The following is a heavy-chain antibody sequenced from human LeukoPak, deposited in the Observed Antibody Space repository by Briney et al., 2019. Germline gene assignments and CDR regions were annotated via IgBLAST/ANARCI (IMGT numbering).Heavy chain of an antibody. CDR1: GFTFSSYW. CDR3: VRDNPRCCGVVPANIDDY. V-gene: IGHV3-48*01. D-gene: IGHD2-15*01. CDR2: ISHDSGVR. J-gene: IGHJ4*02. Sequence: TGGSLRLSCAASGFTFSSYWMSWVRQAPGKGLEWISYISHDSGVRYYADSVRGRFTISRDNAKNSLHLQMHSLRAEDTAVYYCVRDNPRCCGVVPANIDDYWGQGTLVTVSS.